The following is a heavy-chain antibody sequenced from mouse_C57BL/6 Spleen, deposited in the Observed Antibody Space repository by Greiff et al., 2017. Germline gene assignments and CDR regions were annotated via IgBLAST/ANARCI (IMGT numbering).Heavy chain of an antibody. J-gene: IGHJ3*01. CDR1: GFTFSDYG. V-gene: IGHV5-17*01. Sequence: EVQLVESGGGLVKPGGSLKLSCAASGFTFSDYGMHWVRQAPEKGLEWVAYISSGSSTIYYADTVKGRFTISRDNAKNTLFLQMTSLRSEDTAMYYCARPHNGYYLAWFAYWGQGTLVTVSA. CDR3: ARPHNGYYLAWFAY. CDR2: ISSGSSTI. D-gene: IGHD2-3*01.